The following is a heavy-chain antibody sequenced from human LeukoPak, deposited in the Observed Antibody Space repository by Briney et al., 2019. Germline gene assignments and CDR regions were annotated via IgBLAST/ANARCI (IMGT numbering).Heavy chain of an antibody. D-gene: IGHD2-15*01. CDR1: GGSISSSSYY. V-gene: IGHV4-39*01. Sequence: SETLSLTCTVSGGSISSSSYYWGWIRQPPGKGLEWIGSIYYSGSTYYNPSLKSRVTIPVDTSKNQFSLKLSSVTAADTAVYYCARRPGRYCSGGSCYMFDPWGQGTLVTVSS. J-gene: IGHJ5*02. CDR3: ARRPGRYCSGGSCYMFDP. CDR2: IYYSGST.